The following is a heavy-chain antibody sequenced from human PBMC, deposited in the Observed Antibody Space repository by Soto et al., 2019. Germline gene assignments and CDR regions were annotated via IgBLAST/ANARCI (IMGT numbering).Heavy chain of an antibody. J-gene: IGHJ4*02. V-gene: IGHV1-18*01. CDR1: GYTFTSYR. CDR2: ISAYNTNT. CDR3: ARDTPPTDY. Sequence: QVQLVQSGAEVKKPGASVKVSCKTSGYTFTSYRISWVRQAPGQGLEWMGWISAYNTNTNYAQKFQGRVTMTTDTLTSTAYMELRSLRYDDTAVYYCARDTPPTDYWGQGTLVTVSS.